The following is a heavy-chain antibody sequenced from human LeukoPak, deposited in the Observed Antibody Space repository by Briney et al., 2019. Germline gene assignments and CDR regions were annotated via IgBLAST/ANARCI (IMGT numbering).Heavy chain of an antibody. D-gene: IGHD6-13*01. CDR2: INPNSGGT. Sequence: VKVSCKASGYTFAGYYMHWVRQAPGQGLEWMGRINPNSGGTNYAQKFQGRVTMTRDTSISTAYMELSRLRSDDTAVYYCARQYSSSWYRFDPWGQGTLVTVSS. CDR1: GYTFAGYY. CDR3: ARQYSSSWYRFDP. J-gene: IGHJ5*02. V-gene: IGHV1-2*06.